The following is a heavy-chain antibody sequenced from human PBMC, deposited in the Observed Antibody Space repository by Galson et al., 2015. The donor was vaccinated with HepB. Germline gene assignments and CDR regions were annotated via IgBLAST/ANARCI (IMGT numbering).Heavy chain of an antibody. Sequence: SVKVSCKVSGYTLTELSMHWVRQAPGKGLEWMGGFDPEDGETIYAQKFQGRVTMTEDTSTDTAYMELSSLRSEDTAVYYCATALYSSGWYWAIDYWGQGTLVTVSS. CDR1: GYTLTELS. CDR2: FDPEDGET. J-gene: IGHJ4*02. CDR3: ATALYSSGWYWAIDY. D-gene: IGHD6-19*01. V-gene: IGHV1-24*01.